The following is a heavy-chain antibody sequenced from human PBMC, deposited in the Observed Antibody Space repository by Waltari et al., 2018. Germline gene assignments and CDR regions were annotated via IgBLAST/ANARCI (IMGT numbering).Heavy chain of an antibody. D-gene: IGHD3-3*01. J-gene: IGHJ6*02. CDR3: ARDQRFLESLYPYYYALDA. V-gene: IGHV4-38-2*02. Sequence: QVQLQESGPGLVKPSETLSLTCAVSNFYISDGYYWGWIRQSPGKGLGWIGSIYHSGTTHYNPSLESRVTISVDRSRNQFSLKVTSVSAADTAVYFCARDQRFLESLYPYYYALDAWGRGITVTVSS. CDR2: IYHSGTT. CDR1: NFYISDGYY.